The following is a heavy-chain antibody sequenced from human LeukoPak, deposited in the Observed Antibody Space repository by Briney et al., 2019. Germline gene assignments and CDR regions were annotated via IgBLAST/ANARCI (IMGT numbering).Heavy chain of an antibody. CDR3: ARLGYYYDSDKYYGMDV. V-gene: IGHV3-7*04. CDR2: IKQDGSAE. J-gene: IGHJ6*02. D-gene: IGHD3-16*01. Sequence: ETLSLTCTVSGGSVSSGTYYWTWVRQAPGEGLEWVANIKQDGSAENYVDSVRGRFTISRDNAKNSLFLQMNSLRVEDTAVYYCARLGYYYDSDKYYGMDVWGQGTAVTVSS. CDR1: GGSVSSGTYY.